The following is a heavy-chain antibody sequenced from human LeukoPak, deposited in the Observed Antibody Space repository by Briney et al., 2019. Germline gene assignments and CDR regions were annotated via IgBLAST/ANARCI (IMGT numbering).Heavy chain of an antibody. CDR2: IYYSGST. Sequence: KPSETLSLTCAVYGGSFSGYYWSWIRQPPGKGLEWIGSIYYSGSTYYNPSLKSRVTISVDTSKNQFSLKLSSVTAADTAVYYCARLGSSGYYYVAPFDYWGQRTLVTVSS. J-gene: IGHJ4*02. CDR1: GGSFSGYY. D-gene: IGHD3-22*01. V-gene: IGHV4-34*01. CDR3: ARLGSSGYYYVAPFDY.